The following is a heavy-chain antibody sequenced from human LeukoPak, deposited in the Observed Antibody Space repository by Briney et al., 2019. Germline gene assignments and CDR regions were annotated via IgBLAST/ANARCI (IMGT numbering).Heavy chain of an antibody. Sequence: GGSLRLSCAASGFTVSSNYMSWVRQAPGKGLEWVSVIYSGGSTYYADSVKGRFTISRDNSKNTLYLQMNSLRAEDTAVYYCARDRSLGFWSGHKNYGMDVWGQGTTVTVSS. CDR2: IYSGGST. CDR1: GFTVSSNY. D-gene: IGHD3-3*01. CDR3: ARDRSLGFWSGHKNYGMDV. J-gene: IGHJ6*02. V-gene: IGHV3-53*01.